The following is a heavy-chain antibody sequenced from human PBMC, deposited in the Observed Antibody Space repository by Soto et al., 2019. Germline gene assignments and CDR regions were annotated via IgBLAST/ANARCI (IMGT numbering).Heavy chain of an antibody. CDR3: ARDRDDYGSGNYYNRIDF. D-gene: IGHD3-10*01. CDR1: GGIISTYA. V-gene: IGHV1-69*01. J-gene: IGHJ4*02. Sequence: QVQVIQSGAEVKKPGSSVKVSCQVSGGIISTYAISWLRQAPGQGLEWMGGIIPIFGTPNYAQNFQGRVTMTADESTSTAYMELSGLRSEDTAVYYCARDRDDYGSGNYYNRIDFWGQGTLVTVSS. CDR2: IIPIFGTP.